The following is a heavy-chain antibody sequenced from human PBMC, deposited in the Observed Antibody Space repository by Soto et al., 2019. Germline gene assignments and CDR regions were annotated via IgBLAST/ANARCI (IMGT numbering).Heavy chain of an antibody. D-gene: IGHD4-17*01. J-gene: IGHJ4*02. CDR2: IRSKAFGATA. Sequence: EVQLVESGGGLVKPGRSLRLSCRGSGFRFGEYAMSWFRQAPEKGPEWIGVIRSKAFGATAEYAASVKDRFSISRDDSERIDYLHMNSLITEDTAVYYCARRAPVTPFDYWGQGTLVTVSS. CDR3: ARRAPVTPFDY. V-gene: IGHV3-49*05. CDR1: GFRFGEYA.